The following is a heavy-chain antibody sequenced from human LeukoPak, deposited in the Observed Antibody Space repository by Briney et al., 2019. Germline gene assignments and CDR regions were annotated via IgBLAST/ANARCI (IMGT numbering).Heavy chain of an antibody. J-gene: IGHJ4*02. D-gene: IGHD1-26*01. CDR3: AKSGSGSYCLDY. Sequence: GGSLRLSCAASGFTFSSYGMHWVRQAPGKGLEWVAVISYDGSNKYYADSVKGRLTISRDNSKNTLYLQMNSLRAEDTAVYYCAKSGSGSYCLDYWGQGTLVTVSS. CDR2: ISYDGSNK. CDR1: GFTFSSYG. V-gene: IGHV3-30*18.